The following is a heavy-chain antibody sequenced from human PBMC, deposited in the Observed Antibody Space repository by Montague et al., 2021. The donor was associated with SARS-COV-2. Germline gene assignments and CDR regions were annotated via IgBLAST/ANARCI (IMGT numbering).Heavy chain of an antibody. V-gene: IGHV6-1*01. CDR2: SYFRCKWYN. Sequence: CAISGDSVSGKSATCTWVKQTPSNALNWHGRSYFRCKWYNDYAVSVRGRVTINPDTSKNQFSLQLNSVTPEDTAIYYCTSGREGNYNVMDVWGQGTTVTVSS. CDR3: TSGREGNYNVMDV. J-gene: IGHJ6*02. CDR1: GDSVSGKSAT. D-gene: IGHD1-1*01.